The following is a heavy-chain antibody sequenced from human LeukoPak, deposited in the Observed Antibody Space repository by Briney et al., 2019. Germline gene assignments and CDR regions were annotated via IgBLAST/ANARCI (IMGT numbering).Heavy chain of an antibody. Sequence: ASVKVSCKASGYTFTDYYMHWVRQAPGQGFEWMGWINPNDGDTNYAQKFQGRVTMTRDTSISTAHMEVSRLRSDDTAVYYCARANFLYCSTSTCLFDYWGQGTLVTVSS. CDR2: INPNDGDT. V-gene: IGHV1-2*02. J-gene: IGHJ4*02. CDR3: ARANFLYCSTSTCLFDY. D-gene: IGHD2-2*01. CDR1: GYTFTDYY.